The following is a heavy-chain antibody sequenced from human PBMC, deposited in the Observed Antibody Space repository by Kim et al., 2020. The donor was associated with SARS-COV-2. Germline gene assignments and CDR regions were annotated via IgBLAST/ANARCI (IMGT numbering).Heavy chain of an antibody. Sequence: GGSLRLSCAASGFTVSSNYMSWVRQAPGKGLEWVSVIYSGGSTYYADSVKGRFTISRDNSKNTLYLQMNSLRAEDTAVYYCARAPPHFWSGHLGGYYYGMDVWGQGTTVTVSS. CDR2: IYSGGST. V-gene: IGHV3-53*01. J-gene: IGHJ6*02. D-gene: IGHD3-3*02. CDR3: ARAPPHFWSGHLGGYYYGMDV. CDR1: GFTVSSNY.